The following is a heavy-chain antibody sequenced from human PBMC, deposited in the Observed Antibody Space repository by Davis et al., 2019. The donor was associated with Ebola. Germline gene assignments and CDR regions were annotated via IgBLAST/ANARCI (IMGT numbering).Heavy chain of an antibody. J-gene: IGHJ4*02. V-gene: IGHV3-30*02. Sequence: GESLKISCAASGFTFSSYGMHWVRQAAGKGLEWVAFIRYDGRNEYYADSVKGRFTISRDNSKNTLYLQMNSLRAEDTAVYYCAKDRFGELPFDYWGQGTLVTVSS. CDR3: AKDRFGELPFDY. CDR1: GFTFSSYG. D-gene: IGHD3-10*01. CDR2: IRYDGRNE.